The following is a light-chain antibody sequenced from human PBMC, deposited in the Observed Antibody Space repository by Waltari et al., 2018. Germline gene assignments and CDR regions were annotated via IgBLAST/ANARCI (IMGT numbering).Light chain of an antibody. CDR2: EDN. V-gene: IGLV6-57*01. J-gene: IGLJ2*01. CDR1: SGSIGRNY. CDR3: QSYDSSNVVV. Sequence: FMLTQPHSVSESPGKTVTISCTRSSGSIGRNYVPWPQQRPGSSPTTVIYEDNQRPSGVPDRFSGSIDSSSNSASLTISGLTTEDEADYYCQSYDSSNVVVFGGGTKLTVL.